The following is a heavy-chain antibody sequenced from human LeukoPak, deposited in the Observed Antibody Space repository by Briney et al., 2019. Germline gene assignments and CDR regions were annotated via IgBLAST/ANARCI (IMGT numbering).Heavy chain of an antibody. V-gene: IGHV4-61*02. J-gene: IGHJ3*02. CDR3: ARGVIMVRGVIAYDAFDI. CDR2: IYTSGST. D-gene: IGHD3-10*01. Sequence: SETLSLTCTVSGGSISSGSYYWSWIRQPAGKGLEWIGRIYTSGSTNYNPSLKSRVTISVDTSKNQFSLKLSSVTAADTAVYYCARGVIMVRGVIAYDAFDIWGQGTMVTVSS. CDR1: GGSISSGSYY.